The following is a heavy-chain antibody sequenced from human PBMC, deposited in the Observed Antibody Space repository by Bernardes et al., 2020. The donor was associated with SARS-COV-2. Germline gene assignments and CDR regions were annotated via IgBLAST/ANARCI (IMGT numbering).Heavy chain of an antibody. CDR3: ATAPAAVVHLSGWFDP. CDR2: FDPEDGET. D-gene: IGHD3-16*02. CDR1: GYTLTELS. Sequence: ASVKVSCKVSGYTLTELSMHWVRQAPGKGLEWMGGFDPEDGETIYAQKFQGRVTMTEDTSTDTAYMVLSSLRSEDTAVYYCATAPAAVVHLSGWFDPWGQGTLVTVSS. V-gene: IGHV1-24*01. J-gene: IGHJ5*02.